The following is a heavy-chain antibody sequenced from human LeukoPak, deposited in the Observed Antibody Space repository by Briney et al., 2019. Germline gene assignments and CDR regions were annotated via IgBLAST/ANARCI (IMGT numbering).Heavy chain of an antibody. CDR2: IRSNGGNT. Sequence: TGGSLRLSCSASGFTFSTYAMHGVRQAPGKGLEYVSAIRSNGGNTYYADSVKGRFTISRDNSKNTLYLQMSSLRAEDTAVYYCVRNGPPGFFYFDYWGQGTLVTVSS. CDR1: GFTFSTYA. J-gene: IGHJ4*02. CDR3: VRNGPPGFFYFDY. V-gene: IGHV3-64D*06. D-gene: IGHD3-3*01.